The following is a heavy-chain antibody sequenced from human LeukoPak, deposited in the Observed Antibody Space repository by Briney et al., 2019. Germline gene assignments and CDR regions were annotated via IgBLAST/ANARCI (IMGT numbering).Heavy chain of an antibody. J-gene: IGHJ5*02. CDR3: ARRYCSSTSCYTNNWFDP. CDR2: IYYSGST. D-gene: IGHD2-2*02. Sequence: PSETLSLTCTVSGGSISSYYWSWIRQPPGKGLEWSGYIYYSGSTNYNPSLKSRVTISVDTSKNQFSLKLSSVTAADTAVYYCARRYCSSTSCYTNNWFDPWGQGTLVTVSS. V-gene: IGHV4-59*08. CDR1: GGSISSYY.